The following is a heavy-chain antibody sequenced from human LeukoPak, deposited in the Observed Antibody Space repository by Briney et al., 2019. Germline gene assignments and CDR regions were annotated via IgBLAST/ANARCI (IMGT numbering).Heavy chain of an antibody. CDR2: INPDSGDT. V-gene: IGHV1-2*02. D-gene: IGHD3-10*01. CDR3: ARDGGFDN. Sequence: ASVKVSCKASGYTFTAYYIHWVRQAPGQGLEWMGWINPDSGDTNSAQKFQGRVTMTRDTSISTVFMEVSRLRSDDTAVYYCARDGGFDNWGQGTLVTVSS. J-gene: IGHJ4*02. CDR1: GYTFTAYY.